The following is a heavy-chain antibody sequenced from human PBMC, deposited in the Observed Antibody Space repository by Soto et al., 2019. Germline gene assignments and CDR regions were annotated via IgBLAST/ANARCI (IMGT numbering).Heavy chain of an antibody. Sequence: QVQLVESGGGVVQPGRSLRLSCAASGFTFSSYAMHWVRQAPGKGLEWVAVISYDGSNKYYADSVKGRFTISRDNSKNTLYLQMISLRAEDTAVYYCARDSSGFDYWGQGTLVTVSS. V-gene: IGHV3-30-3*01. CDR3: ARDSSGFDY. CDR1: GFTFSSYA. CDR2: ISYDGSNK. D-gene: IGHD6-19*01. J-gene: IGHJ4*02.